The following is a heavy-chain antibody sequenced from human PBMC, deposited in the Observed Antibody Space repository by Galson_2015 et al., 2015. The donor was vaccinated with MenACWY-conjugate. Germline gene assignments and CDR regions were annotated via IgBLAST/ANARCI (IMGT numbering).Heavy chain of an antibody. Sequence: SLRLSCAASGFTFSSHGMKWVRQAPGKGLECVSRICAGGISIMYGDSVRGRFTISRDNSKNTLYLQMNSLRAEDTAVYYCAKPIGDGLFNFDYWGQGTLVTVSS. CDR1: GFTFSSHG. D-gene: IGHD3-10*01. V-gene: IGHV3-23*01. J-gene: IGHJ4*02. CDR2: ICAGGISI. CDR3: AKPIGDGLFNFDY.